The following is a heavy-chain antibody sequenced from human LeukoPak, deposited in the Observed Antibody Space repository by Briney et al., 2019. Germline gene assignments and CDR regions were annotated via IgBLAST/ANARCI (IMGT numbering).Heavy chain of an antibody. J-gene: IGHJ4*02. Sequence: GGSLRLSCAASGFTFSSYSMNWVRQAPGKGLEWISFIRDHTTVDYADSVKGRFTISRDNAKNSLYLQMNNLRAEDTAVYYCVRDHLWSFDYWGQGNLVTVSS. CDR2: IRDHTTV. CDR1: GFTFSSYS. D-gene: IGHD2-8*02. V-gene: IGHV3-48*01. CDR3: VRDHLWSFDY.